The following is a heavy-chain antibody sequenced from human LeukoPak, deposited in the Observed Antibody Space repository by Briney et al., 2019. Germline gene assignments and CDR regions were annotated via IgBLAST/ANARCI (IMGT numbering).Heavy chain of an antibody. J-gene: IGHJ4*02. CDR2: ISDNGYDT. D-gene: IGHD2/OR15-2a*01. CDR3: ASNRGTYY. V-gene: IGHV3-23*01. CDR1: GFTFSSYW. Sequence: PGGSLRLSCAASGFTFSSYWMSWVRQAPGKGLEWVSAISDNGYDTFYADSVKGRFTISRDNSKNAVYLQMNSLRAEDTAVYYCASNRGTYYWGQGTLVTVSS.